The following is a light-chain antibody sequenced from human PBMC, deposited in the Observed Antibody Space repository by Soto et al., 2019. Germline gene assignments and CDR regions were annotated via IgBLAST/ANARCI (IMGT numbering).Light chain of an antibody. Sequence: DIQMTQSPSSLSASVGDIVTINFRASQSISSYLNWYQQKPGKAPKLLIYAASSLQSGVPSRFSGSGFGTEFTLTISSLQPDDFATYFCQQYNTDSRAWAFGQGTKVDIK. V-gene: IGKV1-39*01. CDR3: QQYNTDSRAWA. J-gene: IGKJ1*01. CDR1: QSISSY. CDR2: AAS.